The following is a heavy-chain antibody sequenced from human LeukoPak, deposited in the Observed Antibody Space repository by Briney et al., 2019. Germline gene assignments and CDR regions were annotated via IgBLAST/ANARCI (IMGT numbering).Heavy chain of an antibody. D-gene: IGHD6-13*01. J-gene: IGHJ4*02. CDR1: GFTFSSYS. CDR3: ASFAAAYYLDY. Sequence: GGSLRVSCAASGFTFSSYSMNWVRQAPGKGLEWVSSISSSSSYIYYADSVKGRFTISRDNAKNSLYLQMNSLRAEDTAVYYCASFAAAYYLDYWGQGTLVTVSS. V-gene: IGHV3-21*01. CDR2: ISSSSSYI.